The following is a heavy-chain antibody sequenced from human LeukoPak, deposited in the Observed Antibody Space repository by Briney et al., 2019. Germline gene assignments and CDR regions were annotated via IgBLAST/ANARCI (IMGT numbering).Heavy chain of an antibody. CDR3: ARTRVATHEKFDY. CDR1: GFTFSSYG. V-gene: IGHV3-30*02. J-gene: IGHJ4*02. D-gene: IGHD5-12*01. CDR2: IRYDGSNK. Sequence: GGSLRLSCAASGFTFSSYGMHWVRQAPGKGLEWVAFIRYDGSNKYYADSVKGRFTISRDNSKNTLYLQMNSLRSEDTAVYYCARTRVATHEKFDYWGQGTLVTVSS.